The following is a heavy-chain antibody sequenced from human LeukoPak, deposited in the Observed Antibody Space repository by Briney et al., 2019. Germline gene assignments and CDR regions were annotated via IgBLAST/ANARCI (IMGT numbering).Heavy chain of an antibody. CDR3: AKPPPPIQLWLTFDY. CDR2: ISDNGSNK. D-gene: IGHD5-18*01. CDR1: GYTLSSYG. Sequence: GGSLRLSCAASGYTLSSYGIHWVPQAPGKGLEWGAVISDNGSNKYYATTVKGRFTISRDNSKKTLYLQMNNLRAEDPAVYYWAKPPPPIQLWLTFDYWGQGTLVTVSS. V-gene: IGHV3-30*18. J-gene: IGHJ4*02.